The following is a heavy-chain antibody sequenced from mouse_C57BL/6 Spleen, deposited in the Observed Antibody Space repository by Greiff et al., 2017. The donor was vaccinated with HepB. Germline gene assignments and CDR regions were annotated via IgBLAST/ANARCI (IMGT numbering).Heavy chain of an antibody. D-gene: IGHD3-2*02. CDR1: GYTFTGYW. CDR2: ILPGSGST. J-gene: IGHJ2*01. CDR3: SRSRTAQAPYYFDF. Sequence: QVQLKQSGAELMKPGASVKLSCKATGYTFTGYWIEWVKQRPGHGLEWIGEILPGSGSTNYNEKFKGKATFTADTSSNTAYMQRRSLTTQDSAIYYCSRSRTAQAPYYFDFWGQGTTLTVSS. V-gene: IGHV1-9*01.